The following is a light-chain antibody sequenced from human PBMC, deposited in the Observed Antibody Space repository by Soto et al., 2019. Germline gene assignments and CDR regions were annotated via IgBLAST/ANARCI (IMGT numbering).Light chain of an antibody. CDR1: SSNIGSKT. Sequence: QSVLTQPPSASGTPGQRVTISCSGSSSNIGSKTVNWYQQLPGTAPKLLIYSNNQRPSGVPDRFSGSKSGTSASLAISGLQSEDEADSSCAAWDDSLNGVVFGGGTKVTVL. CDR2: SNN. V-gene: IGLV1-44*01. CDR3: AAWDDSLNGVV. J-gene: IGLJ2*01.